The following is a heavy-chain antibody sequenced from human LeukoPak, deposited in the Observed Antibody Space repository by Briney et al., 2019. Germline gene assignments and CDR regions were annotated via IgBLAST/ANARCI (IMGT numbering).Heavy chain of an antibody. V-gene: IGHV3-21*01. Sequence: GGSLRLSCAASGFTFSSYSMNWVRQAPGKGLEWVSSISSSSSYIYYADSVKGRFTISRDNAKNSLYLQMNSLRAEDTAVYYCARDLQIYYYGSGSYYGHYYGMDVWGQGTTVTVSS. CDR2: ISSSSSYI. J-gene: IGHJ6*02. D-gene: IGHD3-10*01. CDR1: GFTFSSYS. CDR3: ARDLQIYYYGSGSYYGHYYGMDV.